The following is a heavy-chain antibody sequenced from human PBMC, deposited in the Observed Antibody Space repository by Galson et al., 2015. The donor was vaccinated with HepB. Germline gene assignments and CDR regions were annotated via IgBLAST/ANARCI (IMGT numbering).Heavy chain of an antibody. CDR2: IEQDGSEK. J-gene: IGHJ2*01. Sequence: SLRLSCAASGFTFSNYWMSWVRQAPGKGLEWVANIEQDGSEKYYVDSVKGRFTISRDNAKNSLHLQMNSLRAEDTAVYYCARALWFGETGYWHFDLWGRGTLVTVSS. CDR3: ARALWFGETGYWHFDL. D-gene: IGHD3-10*01. V-gene: IGHV3-7*03. CDR1: GFTFSNYW.